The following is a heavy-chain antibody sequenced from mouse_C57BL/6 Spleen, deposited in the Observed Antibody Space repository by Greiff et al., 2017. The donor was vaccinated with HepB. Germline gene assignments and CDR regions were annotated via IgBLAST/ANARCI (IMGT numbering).Heavy chain of an antibody. V-gene: IGHV5-6*01. CDR1: GFTFSSYG. CDR3: ARQGTGTGFAY. CDR2: ISSGGSYT. Sequence: EVKLVESGGDLVKPGASLKLSCAASGFTFSSYGMSWVRQTPDKRLEWVATISSGGSYTYYPDSVKGPFTISRDTAKNTLYLQMSSLKSEDTAMYYCARQGTGTGFAYWGQGTLVTVSA. D-gene: IGHD4-1*01. J-gene: IGHJ3*01.